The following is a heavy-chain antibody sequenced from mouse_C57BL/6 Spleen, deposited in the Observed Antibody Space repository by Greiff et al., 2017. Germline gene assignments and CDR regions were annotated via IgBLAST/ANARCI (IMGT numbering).Heavy chain of an antibody. CDR3: ARDYSKPAWFAY. Sequence: EVQLQQSVAELVRPGASVKLSCTASGFNITNTYMHWVKQRPEQGLEWIGRIDPANGNTKYAPKFQGKATITVDTSSNTAYLQLSSLTSEDTAIYYCARDYSKPAWFAYWGQGTLVTVSA. V-gene: IGHV14-3*01. D-gene: IGHD2-5*01. CDR2: IDPANGNT. CDR1: GFNITNTY. J-gene: IGHJ3*01.